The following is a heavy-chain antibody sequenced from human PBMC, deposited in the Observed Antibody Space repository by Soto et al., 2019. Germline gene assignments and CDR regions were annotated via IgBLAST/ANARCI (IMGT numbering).Heavy chain of an antibody. CDR1: GFTFSSYS. V-gene: IGHV3-21*01. D-gene: IGHD3-10*01. Sequence: GGSLRLSCAASGFTFSSYSMNWVRQAPGKGLEWVSSISSSSSYIYYADSVKGRFTISRDNAKNSLYLQMNSLRDEDTAVYYCARGVVLWFGESIDYWGQGTLVTVSS. J-gene: IGHJ4*02. CDR3: ARGVVLWFGESIDY. CDR2: ISSSSSYI.